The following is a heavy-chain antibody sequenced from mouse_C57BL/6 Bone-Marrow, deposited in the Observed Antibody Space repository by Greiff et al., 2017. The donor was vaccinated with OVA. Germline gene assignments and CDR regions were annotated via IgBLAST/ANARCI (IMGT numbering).Heavy chain of an antibody. V-gene: IGHV1-81*01. CDR1: GYTFTSYG. J-gene: IGHJ4*01. CDR3: ARVKLAIDY. Sequence: VQLQQSGPELARPGASVQLSCKASGYTFTSYGISWVKQRTGQGLEWIGGNYPRNGNTYYNEKFKGKATLTADKSSSTAYMELRSLTSEDSAVYFCARVKLAIDYCGQGTAVTVSS. CDR2: NYPRNGNT.